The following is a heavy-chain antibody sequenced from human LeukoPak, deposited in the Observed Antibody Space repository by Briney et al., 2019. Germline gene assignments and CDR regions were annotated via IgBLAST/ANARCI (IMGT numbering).Heavy chain of an antibody. CDR2: ISWNSGSI. Sequence: PGRSLRLSCAVSGFTFDDYAMHWVRQAPGKGLEWVSGISWNSGSIAYADSVKGRFTISRDNAKNSLYLQMNSLRAEDTALYYCARVAGYSYGNVGSYYFDYWGQGTLVTVSS. CDR1: GFTFDDYA. J-gene: IGHJ4*02. D-gene: IGHD5-18*01. V-gene: IGHV3-9*01. CDR3: ARVAGYSYGNVGSYYFDY.